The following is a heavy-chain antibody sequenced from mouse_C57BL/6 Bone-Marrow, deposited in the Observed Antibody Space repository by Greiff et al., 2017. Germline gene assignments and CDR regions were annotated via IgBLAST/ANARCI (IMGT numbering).Heavy chain of an antibody. CDR1: GYTFTSYW. D-gene: IGHD4-1*01. J-gene: IGHJ1*03. CDR2: IDPADSYT. CDR3: ARQDSWGDWYFGV. Sequence: QVQLQQPGAELVMPGASVKLSCKASGYTFTSYWMHWVKQRPGQGLEWIGEIDPADSYTNYNQKFKGKATLTVDKSSSTAYMQLSSLTSEDSAVYYCARQDSWGDWYFGVWGTGTTVTVSS. V-gene: IGHV1-69*01.